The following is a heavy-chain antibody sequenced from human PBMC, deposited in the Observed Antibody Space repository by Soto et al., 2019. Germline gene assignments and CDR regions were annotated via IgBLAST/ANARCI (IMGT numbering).Heavy chain of an antibody. CDR3: ARDRLRYFDGPSPYYYYYCMDV. V-gene: IGHV6-1*01. D-gene: IGHD3-9*01. CDR1: GDSVSSNSAA. CDR2: TYYRSKWYN. J-gene: IGHJ6*02. Sequence: PSQTLSLTCAISGDSVSSNSAAWNWIRQSPSRGLEWLGRTYYRSKWYNDYAVSVKSRITINPDTSKNQFSLQLNSVTPEDTAVYYCARDRLRYFDGPSPYYYYYCMDVWGQGTTVTVSS.